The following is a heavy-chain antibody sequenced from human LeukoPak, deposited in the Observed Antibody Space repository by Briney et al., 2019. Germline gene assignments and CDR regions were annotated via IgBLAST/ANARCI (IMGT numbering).Heavy chain of an antibody. V-gene: IGHV3-20*04. CDR1: GFTFDDYG. J-gene: IGHJ4*02. D-gene: IGHD7-27*01. CDR3: ARDRNWVFDY. CDR2: IIWNGGRT. Sequence: GGSLRLSCAASGFTFDDYGMSWVRQAPGKGLEWVSGIIWNGGRTGYADSVKGRFTISRDNAKNSLYLQMNSLRAEDTAVYYCARDRNWVFDYWGQGTLVTVSS.